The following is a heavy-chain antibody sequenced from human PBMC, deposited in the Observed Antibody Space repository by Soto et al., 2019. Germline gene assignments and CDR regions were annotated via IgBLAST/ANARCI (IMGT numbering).Heavy chain of an antibody. V-gene: IGHV4-34*01. CDR1: GGSFSGYY. Sequence: SETLSLTCAVYGGSFSGYYWSWIRQPPGKGLEWIGEINHSGSTNYNPSLKSRVNISVDTSKNQFSLKLSSVTAADTAVYYCARGPRRYSSSSPQYFDYWGQGTLVTVSS. J-gene: IGHJ4*02. D-gene: IGHD6-6*01. CDR2: INHSGST. CDR3: ARGPRRYSSSSPQYFDY.